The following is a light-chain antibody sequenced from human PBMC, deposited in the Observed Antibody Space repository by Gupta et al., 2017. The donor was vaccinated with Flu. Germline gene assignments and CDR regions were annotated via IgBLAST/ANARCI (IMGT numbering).Light chain of an antibody. CDR2: KNN. J-gene: IGLJ1*01. CDR1: SSNIGTNF. V-gene: IGLV1-47*01. CDR3: AAWDDSLSGYV. Sequence: QPMLTHPPSASATPGQRVTISCSGSSSNIGTNFVYWYQHRPGTAPKLFIYKNNQRPSGVPDRFSGSKSGTSASLAISGLRSEDEADYYCAAWDDSLSGYVFGTGTKVTVL.